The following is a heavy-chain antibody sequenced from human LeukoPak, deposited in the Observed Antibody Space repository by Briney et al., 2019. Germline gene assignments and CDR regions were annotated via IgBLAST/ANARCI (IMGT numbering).Heavy chain of an antibody. D-gene: IGHD3-9*01. CDR3: AKFNFDWNPDY. V-gene: IGHV3-53*01. Sequence: GGSLRLSCAVSGFTVSINYMAWVRQAPGKGLEWVSLVYGDGSTYYADSVKGRFTISRDNSKNTVNLQMNSLRAEDTAIYYCAKFNFDWNPDYWGQGTLVTVSS. J-gene: IGHJ4*02. CDR1: GFTVSINY. CDR2: VYGDGST.